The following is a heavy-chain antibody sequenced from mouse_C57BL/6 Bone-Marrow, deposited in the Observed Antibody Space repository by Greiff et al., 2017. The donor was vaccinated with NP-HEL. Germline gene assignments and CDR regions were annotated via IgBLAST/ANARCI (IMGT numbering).Heavy chain of an antibody. D-gene: IGHD1-1*01. CDR3: ARDHHYYGSSNRYAMDY. CDR1: GFTFSDYY. J-gene: IGHJ4*01. CDR2: INYDGSST. V-gene: IGHV5-16*01. Sequence: EVQVVESEGGLVQPGSSMKLSCTASGFTFSDYYMAWVRQVPEKGLEWVANINYDGSSTYYLDSLKSRFIISRDNAKNILYLQMSSLKSEDTATYYCARDHHYYGSSNRYAMDYWGQGTSVTVSS.